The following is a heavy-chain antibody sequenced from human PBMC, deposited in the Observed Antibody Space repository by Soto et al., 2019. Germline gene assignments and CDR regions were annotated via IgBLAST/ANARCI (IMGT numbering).Heavy chain of an antibody. CDR2: IYHTGNA. CDR1: GDSISNSRFY. CDR3: AMDYFDSSDYTTNWFDP. Sequence: SETLSHTCSVSGDSISNSRFYWAWNRKQPGEGLEWIGSIYHTGNAYYNPSLKSRVTIFVDTSKNQFSLKLTSVTAADTALYFCAMDYFDSSDYTTNWFDPWGQGTLVTVSS. J-gene: IGHJ5*02. D-gene: IGHD3-22*01. V-gene: IGHV4-39*01.